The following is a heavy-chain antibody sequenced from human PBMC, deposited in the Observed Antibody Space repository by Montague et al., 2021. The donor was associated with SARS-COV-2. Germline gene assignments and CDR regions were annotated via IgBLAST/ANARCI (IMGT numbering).Heavy chain of an antibody. V-gene: IGHV4-61*09. D-gene: IGHD3-10*01. CDR2: LATSGST. CDR3: GTLTVGGSGRGS. CDR1: GGSVSSESHH. Sequence: TLSLTCTVSGGSVSSESHHWSWIRQPAGKGLEWIGQLATSGSTXYNPSLKSRATISIDTSKNQFSLKLTSVTAADTAMYYCGTLTVGGSGRGSWGQGTLVTVSS. J-gene: IGHJ5*02.